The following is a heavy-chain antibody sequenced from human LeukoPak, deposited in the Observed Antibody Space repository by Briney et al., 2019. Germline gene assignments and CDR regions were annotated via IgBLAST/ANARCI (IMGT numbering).Heavy chain of an antibody. Sequence: PSETLSLTCTVSGGSISSYYWSWIRQPPGKGLEWIGYIYYSGSTNYNPSLKSRVTISLDTSKNQFPLKLSTVTAADTAVYYCARGADSNAYYYFYRGQGTLVTVSS. CDR3: ARGADSNAYYYFY. J-gene: IGHJ4*02. D-gene: IGHD3-22*01. CDR1: GGSISSYY. V-gene: IGHV4-59*01. CDR2: IYYSGST.